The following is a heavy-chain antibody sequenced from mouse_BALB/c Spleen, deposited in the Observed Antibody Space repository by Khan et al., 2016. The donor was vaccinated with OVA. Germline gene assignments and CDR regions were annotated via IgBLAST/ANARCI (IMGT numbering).Heavy chain of an antibody. CDR3: ARANYGDFAY. V-gene: IGHV5-9*03. CDR2: ISSGGDNT. D-gene: IGHD2-13*01. J-gene: IGHJ3*01. Sequence: EVELVESGGGLVMPGGSLKLSCAASGFTFSSYTMSWVRQTPEKRLEWVATISSGGDNTYYPDSVKGRFTISRDNAKNNLYLQRSMLRSEDTDLYYCARANYGDFAYWGQGTLVTVSA. CDR1: GFTFSSYT.